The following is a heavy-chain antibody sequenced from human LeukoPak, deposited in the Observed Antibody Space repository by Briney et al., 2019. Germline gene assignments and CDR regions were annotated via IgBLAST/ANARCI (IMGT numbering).Heavy chain of an antibody. CDR2: IDHSGRT. V-gene: IGHV4-34*01. J-gene: IGHJ4*02. CDR1: GGSFSGYY. D-gene: IGHD2-15*01. CDR3: ARKSILTSGRKPYDY. Sequence: PSETLSLTCAVFGGSFSGYYWRWIRQVPGKGPEWIGEIDHSGRTNANSSLRSRVTISVDMSKNQFSLRLNSVTAADTAVYYCARKSILTSGRKPYDYWDQGALVTVSS.